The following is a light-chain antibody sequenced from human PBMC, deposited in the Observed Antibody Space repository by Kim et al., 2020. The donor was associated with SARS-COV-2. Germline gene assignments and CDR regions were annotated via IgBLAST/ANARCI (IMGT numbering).Light chain of an antibody. J-gene: IGKJ4*01. CDR2: DTS. V-gene: IGKV3-20*01. Sequence: LSPGEGATLSCRASQSVSAGYVAWYQQRPAQAPRLLMYDTSKRATGIADRFSGSGSGTDFTLRISRLEPEDFAVYYCQQYGNSPVTFGGGTKVEI. CDR3: QQYGNSPVT. CDR1: QSVSAGY.